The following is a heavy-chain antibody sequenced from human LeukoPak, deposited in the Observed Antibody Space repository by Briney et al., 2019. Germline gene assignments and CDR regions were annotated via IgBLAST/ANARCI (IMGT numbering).Heavy chain of an antibody. D-gene: IGHD2-15*01. CDR1: GFAFDSYA. CDR2: INNGDDRT. Sequence: PGGSLRLSCAAAGFAFDSYAMSWVRQAPGEGLEWVSIINNGDDRTYYAESVRDRFTVSRDNSKNTLYLQMNSLRVEDTAVYFCARGHPSGMVIAAGFDLWGQGTLVTVPS. J-gene: IGHJ4*02. CDR3: ARGHPSGMVIAAGFDL. V-gene: IGHV3-23*03.